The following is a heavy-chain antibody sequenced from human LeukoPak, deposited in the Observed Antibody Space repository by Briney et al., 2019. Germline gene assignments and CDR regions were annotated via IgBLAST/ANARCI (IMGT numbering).Heavy chain of an antibody. J-gene: IGHJ5*02. CDR3: ARLGYYGSGRGGNWFDP. V-gene: IGHV4-59*08. CDR2: IYYSGST. D-gene: IGHD3-10*01. Sequence: SETLSLTCTVSGGSISSYYWSWVRQPPGKGLEWIGYIYYSGSTNYNPSLKSRVTISVDQSKNQFSLKLSSVIAADTAVYYCARLGYYGSGRGGNWFDPSGQGTLVTVSS. CDR1: GGSISSYY.